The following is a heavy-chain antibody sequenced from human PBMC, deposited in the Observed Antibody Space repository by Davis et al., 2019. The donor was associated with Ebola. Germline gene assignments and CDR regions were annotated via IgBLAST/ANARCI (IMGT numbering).Heavy chain of an antibody. CDR1: GFTFSSYG. D-gene: IGHD6-19*01. CDR2: ISYDGSNK. V-gene: IGHV3-30*18. CDR3: AKDHGAGMALDY. J-gene: IGHJ4*02. Sequence: GGSLRLSCAASGFTFSSYGMHWVRQAPGKGLEWVAVISYDGSNKYYADSVKGRFTISRDNSKNTPYLQMNSLRAEDTAVYYCAKDHGAGMALDYWGQGTLVTVSS.